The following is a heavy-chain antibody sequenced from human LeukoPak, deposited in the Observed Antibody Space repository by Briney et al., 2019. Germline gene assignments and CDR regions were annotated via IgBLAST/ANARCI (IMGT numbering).Heavy chain of an antibody. CDR1: GYTFTGYY. J-gene: IGHJ3*02. D-gene: IGHD3-10*01. CDR3: ARTDPITMVRGVIINGKPAFDI. CDR2: INPNSGGT. V-gene: IGHV1-2*04. Sequence: EASVKVSCKASGYTFTGYYMHWVRQAPGQGLEWMGWINPNSGGTNYAQKFQGWVTMTRDTSISTAYMELSRLRSDDTAVYYCARTDPITMVRGVIINGKPAFDIWGQGTMVTVSS.